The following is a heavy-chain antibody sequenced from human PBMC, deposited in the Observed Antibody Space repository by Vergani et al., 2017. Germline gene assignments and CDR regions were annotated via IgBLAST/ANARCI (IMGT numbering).Heavy chain of an antibody. Sequence: QVQLVQSGAEVKKPGASVRVSCKASGYTFTSYFIHWVRQAPGQGLEWMGIINPSGGSTSYAQKFQGRVTMTRDTSTSTVSMELSSLRSEDTAVYYCARDEGYSGSLLEIDDWGQGTLVTVSS. CDR3: ARDEGYSGSLLEIDD. J-gene: IGHJ4*02. CDR1: GYTFTSYF. CDR2: INPSGGST. V-gene: IGHV1-46*01. D-gene: IGHD1-26*01.